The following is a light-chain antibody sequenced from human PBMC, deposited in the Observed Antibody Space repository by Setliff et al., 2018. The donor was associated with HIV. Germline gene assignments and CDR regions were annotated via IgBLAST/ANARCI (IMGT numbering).Light chain of an antibody. CDR2: EVI. V-gene: IGLV2-14*01. CDR3: TSYTTSSTLV. Sequence: QSALTQPASVSGSPGQSITISCTGTSSDIGVSKYVSWYQQHPGRAPKLMIFEVINRPSGVSDRFSGSKSGNTASLTISGLQAEDEADYYCTSYTTSSTLVFGGGTKVTVL. J-gene: IGLJ2*01. CDR1: SSDIGVSKY.